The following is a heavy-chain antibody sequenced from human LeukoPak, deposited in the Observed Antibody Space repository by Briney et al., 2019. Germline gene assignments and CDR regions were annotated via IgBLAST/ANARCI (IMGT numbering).Heavy chain of an antibody. CDR1: GHRFTSYW. Sequence: GESLKISCKGPGHRFTSYWIGWVRQMPGKGLEWMGIIYPGDSDTRYSPSFQGQVTISADKAISTAYLQWSSLKASDTAMYYCARSGDYGDYVNWFDPWGQGTLVTVSS. D-gene: IGHD4-17*01. CDR2: IYPGDSDT. J-gene: IGHJ5*02. V-gene: IGHV5-51*01. CDR3: ARSGDYGDYVNWFDP.